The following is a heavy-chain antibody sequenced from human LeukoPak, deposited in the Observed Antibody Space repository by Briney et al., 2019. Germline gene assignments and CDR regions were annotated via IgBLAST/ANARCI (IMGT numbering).Heavy chain of an antibody. J-gene: IGHJ4*02. CDR3: ALRDFWSGYFHD. D-gene: IGHD3-3*01. CDR1: GGTFSSYA. CDR2: IIPIFGTA. V-gene: IGHV1-69*05. Sequence: SVKVSCKASGGTFSSYATSWVRQALGQGLEWMGGIIPIFGTANYAQKFQGRVTITTDESTSTAYMELSSLRSEDTAVYYCALRDFWSGYFHDWGQGTLVTVSS.